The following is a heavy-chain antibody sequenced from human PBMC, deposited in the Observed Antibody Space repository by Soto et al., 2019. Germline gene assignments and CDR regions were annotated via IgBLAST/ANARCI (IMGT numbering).Heavy chain of an antibody. CDR3: ARVRGVAGTGWFDP. J-gene: IGHJ5*02. Sequence: QVQLQESGPGLVKPSQTLSLTCTVSGGSISSGGYYWSWIRQHPGKGLEWMGYIYYSGSTYYNPSLKRRVTISVDTSKNQFSLKLSSVTAADTAVYYCARVRGVAGTGWFDPWGQGTLVTVSS. V-gene: IGHV4-31*03. CDR2: IYYSGST. CDR1: GGSISSGGYY. D-gene: IGHD6-19*01.